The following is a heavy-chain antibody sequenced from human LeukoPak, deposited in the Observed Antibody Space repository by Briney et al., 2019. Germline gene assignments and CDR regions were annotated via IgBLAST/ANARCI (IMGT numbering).Heavy chain of an antibody. Sequence: ASVKVSCKASGYTFTSYDINWVRQATGQGLEWMGWMNPNSGITGYAQKFQGRVTITRNTSVSTAYMELSSLRSEDTAVYFCARETSTLYFDILTGELDYWGQGSLVTVSS. CDR3: ARETSTLYFDILTGELDY. CDR2: MNPNSGIT. CDR1: GYTFTSYD. V-gene: IGHV1-8*03. J-gene: IGHJ4*02. D-gene: IGHD3-9*01.